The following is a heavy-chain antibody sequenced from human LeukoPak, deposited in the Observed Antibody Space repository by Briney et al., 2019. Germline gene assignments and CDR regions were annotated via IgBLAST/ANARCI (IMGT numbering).Heavy chain of an antibody. J-gene: IGHJ4*02. CDR3: AKDRGTMVRGVMNY. D-gene: IGHD3-10*01. Sequence: GGSLRLSCAASGFTFSSYWMNWVRQAPGKGLEWVANIKPDGSDESYVDSVKGRFTISRDKAKNSLYLQMNSLRAEDTAVYYCAKDRGTMVRGVMNYWGQGTLVTVSS. CDR1: GFTFSSYW. V-gene: IGHV3-7*05. CDR2: IKPDGSDE.